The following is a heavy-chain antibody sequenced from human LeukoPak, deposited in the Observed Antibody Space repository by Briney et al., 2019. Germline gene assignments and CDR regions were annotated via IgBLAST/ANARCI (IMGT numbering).Heavy chain of an antibody. Sequence: SETLSLTRAVYGGSFSGYYWSWIRQPPGKGLEWIGEINHSGSTNYNPSLKSRVTMSLDTSKNQFSLQMSSVTAADTAVYYCARVLTKVTTTLNYFDYWGEGNLVTVSS. CDR1: GGSFSGYY. D-gene: IGHD4-17*01. CDR2: INHSGST. J-gene: IGHJ4*02. V-gene: IGHV4-34*01. CDR3: ARVLTKVTTTLNYFDY.